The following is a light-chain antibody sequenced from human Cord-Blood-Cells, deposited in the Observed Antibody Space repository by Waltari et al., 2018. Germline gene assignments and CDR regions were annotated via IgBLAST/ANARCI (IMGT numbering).Light chain of an antibody. CDR1: QSISSH. Sequence: DIQMTQSSSSLSASVGDRVTIACRSSQSISSHLNWYQQKPGKAPKLLIYAASSLQSGFPSRFSGSGSGTDFTLTISTLHPQGFAAYFCQQSYSTHRPVGGGTKVEIQ. CDR2: AAS. CDR3: QQSYSTHRP. V-gene: IGKV1-39*01. J-gene: IGKJ4*01.